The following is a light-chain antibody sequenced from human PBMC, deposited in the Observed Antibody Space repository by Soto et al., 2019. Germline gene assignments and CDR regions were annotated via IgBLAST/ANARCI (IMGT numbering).Light chain of an antibody. CDR1: QSIGNW. Sequence: GDRVTITCRASQSIGNWLAWYQQKPGKAPKLLIYKASTLKSGVPSRFSGSGSGTEFTLTISSLQPDDFATYYCQHYNSYSEAFGPGTKVDIK. V-gene: IGKV1-5*03. CDR3: QHYNSYSEA. J-gene: IGKJ1*01. CDR2: KAS.